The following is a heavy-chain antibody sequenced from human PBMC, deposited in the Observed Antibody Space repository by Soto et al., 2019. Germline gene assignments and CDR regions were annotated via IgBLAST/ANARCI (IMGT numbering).Heavy chain of an antibody. CDR2: IYYSGST. CDR3: ARAVLKTYSSSPSGRGRGYGMDV. Sequence: SETLSLTCTVSGGSISSYYWSWIRQPPGKGLEWIGYIYYSGSTNYNPSLKSRVTISVDTSKNQFSLKLSSVTAADTAVYYCARAVLKTYSSSPSGRGRGYGMDVWDQGTTVTVSS. V-gene: IGHV4-59*01. CDR1: GGSISSYY. D-gene: IGHD6-6*01. J-gene: IGHJ6*02.